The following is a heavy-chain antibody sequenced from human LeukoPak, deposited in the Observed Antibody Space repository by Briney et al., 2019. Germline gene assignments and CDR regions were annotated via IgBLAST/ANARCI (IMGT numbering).Heavy chain of an antibody. CDR2: ISSSSSTI. D-gene: IGHD2-21*02. CDR1: GFTFSSYG. CDR3: AKIAAANCGGDCYSGAYYFDY. V-gene: IGHV3-48*01. Sequence: GGSLRLSCAASGFTFSSYGMSWVRQAPGKGLEWVSYISSSSSTIYYADSVKGRFTISRDNAKNSLYLQMNSLRAEDTAVYYCAKIAAANCGGDCYSGAYYFDYWGQGTLVTVSS. J-gene: IGHJ4*02.